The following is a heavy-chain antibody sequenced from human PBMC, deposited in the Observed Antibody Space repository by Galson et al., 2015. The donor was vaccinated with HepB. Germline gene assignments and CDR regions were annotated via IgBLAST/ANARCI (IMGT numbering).Heavy chain of an antibody. D-gene: IGHD3-3*01. V-gene: IGHV4-4*07. Sequence: EPLSLTCTVSGGSINSYYWSWIRQSAGKGLEWIGRIYTSGSTNYSPSLKSRVSMSVDMSKNQFSLKLSSVTAADTAVYYCARDLSFDDFWSGSDYWGQGTLVTVSS. CDR2: IYTSGST. CDR1: GGSINSYY. CDR3: ARDLSFDDFWSGSDY. J-gene: IGHJ4*02.